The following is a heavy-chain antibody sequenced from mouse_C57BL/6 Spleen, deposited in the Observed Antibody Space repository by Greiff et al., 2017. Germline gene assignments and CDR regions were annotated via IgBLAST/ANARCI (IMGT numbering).Heavy chain of an antibody. J-gene: IGHJ4*01. CDR3: ARYTPFYYAMDY. CDR1: GFTFTDYY. CDR2: IRNKANGYTT. Sequence: DVKLVESGGGLVQPGGSLSLSCAASGFTFTDYYMSWVRQPPGKALEWLGFIRNKANGYTTEYSASVKGRFTISRDNSQSILYLQMNALRAEDSATDYCARYTPFYYAMDYWGQGTSVTVSS. V-gene: IGHV7-3*01.